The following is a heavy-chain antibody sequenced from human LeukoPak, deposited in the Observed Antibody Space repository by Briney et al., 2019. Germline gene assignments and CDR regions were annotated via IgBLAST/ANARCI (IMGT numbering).Heavy chain of an antibody. D-gene: IGHD6-19*01. V-gene: IGHV3-48*03. CDR1: GFTFSSYE. CDR2: ISSSGSTI. Sequence: GGSLRLSCAASGFTFSSYEMNWVRQAPGKGLEWVSYISSSGSTIYYADSVKGRLTISRDNAKNSLYLQMNSLRAEDTAVYYCASRQWLVRYFDYWGQGTLVTVSS. CDR3: ASRQWLVRYFDY. J-gene: IGHJ4*02.